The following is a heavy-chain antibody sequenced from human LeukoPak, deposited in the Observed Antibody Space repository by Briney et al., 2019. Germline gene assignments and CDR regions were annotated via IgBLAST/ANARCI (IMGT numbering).Heavy chain of an antibody. J-gene: IGHJ6*02. V-gene: IGHV1-2*04. CDR1: GYTFTGYY. Sequence: ASVKVSCKASGYTFTGYYMHWVRQAPGQGLEWMGWINPNSGGTNYAQKLQGWVTMTRDTSISTAYMELSRLRSDDTAVYYCARDYRMVRGAIRYYYYGMDVWGQGTTVTVSS. CDR2: INPNSGGT. D-gene: IGHD3-10*01. CDR3: ARDYRMVRGAIRYYYYGMDV.